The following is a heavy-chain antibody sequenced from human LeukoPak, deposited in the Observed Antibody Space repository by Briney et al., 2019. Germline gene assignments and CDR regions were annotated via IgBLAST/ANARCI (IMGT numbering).Heavy chain of an antibody. J-gene: IGHJ4*02. CDR3: ARQVERRSYFDY. V-gene: IGHV4-59*08. Sequence: SETLSLTCTVSGGSISSDYWSWIRQPPGKGLEWIGYISYSGSTNYNPSLKSRVTISVDTSKNQLSLRLSSVTAADTAVYYCARQVERRSYFDYWGQGTLVTVSS. D-gene: IGHD1-1*01. CDR1: GGSISSDY. CDR2: ISYSGST.